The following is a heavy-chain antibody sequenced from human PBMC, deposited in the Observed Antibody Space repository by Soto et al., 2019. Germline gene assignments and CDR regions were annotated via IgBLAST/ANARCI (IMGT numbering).Heavy chain of an antibody. V-gene: IGHV4-59*08. CDR3: ARRSIAARVFDY. Sequence: QVQLQESGPGLVKPSETLSLTCTVSGGSISSYYWSWIRQPPGKGLEWIGYIHDSGSTNHNPSLKSRVAISADTSKNQFTLKLSSVTAADTAVYYWARRSIAARVFDYWGQGTLVTVST. J-gene: IGHJ4*02. CDR1: GGSISSYY. CDR2: IHDSGST. D-gene: IGHD6-6*01.